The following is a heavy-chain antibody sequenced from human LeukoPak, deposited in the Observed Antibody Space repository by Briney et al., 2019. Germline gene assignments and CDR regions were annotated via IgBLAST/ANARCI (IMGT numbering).Heavy chain of an antibody. D-gene: IGHD2-15*01. CDR1: GFTVSSYA. V-gene: IGHV3-23*01. CDR3: AKDSEVPTKDHPLAWFDP. Sequence: AGGSLRLSWAAAGFTVSSYAMSWVRQAPGKGLEWVSAISVSGGSTYYAYCVKGPFTISRDNSKNTLYLQMNRLRAEDPGVYYCAKDSEVPTKDHPLAWFDPWGQGTLVTVSS. J-gene: IGHJ5*02. CDR2: ISVSGGST.